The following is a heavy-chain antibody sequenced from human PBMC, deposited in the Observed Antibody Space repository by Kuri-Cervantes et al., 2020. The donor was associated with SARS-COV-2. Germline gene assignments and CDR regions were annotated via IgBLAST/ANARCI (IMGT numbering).Heavy chain of an antibody. J-gene: IGHJ4*02. Sequence: GESLKISGKGSGYTFSNYWIAWLRQMPGKGLEWMGIIYPDDSDIRYSPSFQGQVTISADKSSSTAYLQWSSLKASDTAMYFCARRYSTGWYNFDYWGQGTLVTISS. CDR2: IYPDDSDI. CDR3: ARRYSTGWYNFDY. D-gene: IGHD6-19*01. V-gene: IGHV5-51*01. CDR1: GYTFSNYW.